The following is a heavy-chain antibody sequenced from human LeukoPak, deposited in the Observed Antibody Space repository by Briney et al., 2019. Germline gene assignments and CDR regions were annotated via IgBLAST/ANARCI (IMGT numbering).Heavy chain of an antibody. CDR3: ARSVVPAANYYYYYMDV. D-gene: IGHD2-2*01. J-gene: IGHJ6*03. CDR2: IIPIFGTA. Sequence: SVKVSCKASGGTFSSYAISWVRQAPGQGLEWMGGIIPIFGTANYAQKFQGRVTITADESTSTAYMELSSLRFEDTAVYYCARSVVPAANYYYYYMDVWGKGTTVTVSS. CDR1: GGTFSSYA. V-gene: IGHV1-69*01.